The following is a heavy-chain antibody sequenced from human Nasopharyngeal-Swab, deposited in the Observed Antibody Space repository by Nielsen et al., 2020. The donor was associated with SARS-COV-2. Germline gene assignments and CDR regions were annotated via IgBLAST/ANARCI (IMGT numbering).Heavy chain of an antibody. CDR1: GFTFSSYS. CDR2: ISSSSSYI. Sequence: GESLKISCAASGFTFSSYSMNWVRQAPGKGLEWVSSISSSSSYIYYADSVKGRFTISRDNAKNSLYLQMNSLRAEDTAVHYCARDGGDIVVVVAATYLGYWGQGTLVTVSS. D-gene: IGHD2-15*01. CDR3: ARDGGDIVVVVAATYLGY. J-gene: IGHJ4*02. V-gene: IGHV3-21*01.